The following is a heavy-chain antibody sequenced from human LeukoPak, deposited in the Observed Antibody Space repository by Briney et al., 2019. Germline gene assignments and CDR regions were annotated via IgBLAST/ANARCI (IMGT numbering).Heavy chain of an antibody. CDR2: IYTSRST. J-gene: IGHJ4*02. Sequence: SETLSLTCTVSGGSISSYYWSWIRQPAGKGLEWIGRIYTSRSTNYNPSLKSRVTMSVDTSKNQFSLKLSSVTAADTAVYYCASRGYSYGYHPSIDYWGQGTLVTVSS. CDR1: GGSISSYY. V-gene: IGHV4-4*07. CDR3: ASRGYSYGYHPSIDY. D-gene: IGHD5-18*01.